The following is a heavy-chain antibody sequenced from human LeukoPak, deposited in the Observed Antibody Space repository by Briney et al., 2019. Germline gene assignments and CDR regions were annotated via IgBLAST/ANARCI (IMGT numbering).Heavy chain of an antibody. Sequence: PSETLSLTCTASGGSISSYYWSWIRQPAGKGLEWIGRIYTSGSTNYNPSLKSRVTMSVDTSKNQLSLKLSSVTAADTAVYYCARGIYCSSTSCYYYYYYMDVWGKGTTVTVSS. D-gene: IGHD2-2*01. CDR2: IYTSGST. J-gene: IGHJ6*03. CDR1: GGSISSYY. V-gene: IGHV4-4*07. CDR3: ARGIYCSSTSCYYYYYYMDV.